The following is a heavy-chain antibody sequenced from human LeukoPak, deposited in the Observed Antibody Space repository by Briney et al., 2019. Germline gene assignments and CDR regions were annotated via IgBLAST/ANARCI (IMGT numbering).Heavy chain of an antibody. J-gene: IGHJ4*02. CDR3: ARAPAGYGLFDY. CDR2: IYYSGGT. V-gene: IGHV4-39*01. Sequence: SETLSLTCTVSGGSISSSSYYWGWIRQPPGKGLEWIGTIYYSGGTYYNPSLKSRVTISVDTSKNQFSLKLSSVTAADTAVYYCARAPAGYGLFDYWGQGTLVTVSS. D-gene: IGHD5-18*01. CDR1: GGSISSSSYY.